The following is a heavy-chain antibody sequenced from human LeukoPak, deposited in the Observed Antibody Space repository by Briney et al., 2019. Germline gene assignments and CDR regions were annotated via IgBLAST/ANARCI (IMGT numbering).Heavy chain of an antibody. V-gene: IGHV3-23*01. CDR1: GFHFSIFA. Sequence: PGGSLRLSCAASGFHFSIFAVSSVRHPPGKGLEWGSAISGIVGSTYSADSENGLYTISKDNAKKTQYQQMNSLSAEDTAEYYGAKDLRTYSGSYYGGDYWGQGTLVTVSS. CDR3: AKDLRTYSGSYYGGDY. CDR2: ISGIVGST. D-gene: IGHD1-26*01. J-gene: IGHJ4*02.